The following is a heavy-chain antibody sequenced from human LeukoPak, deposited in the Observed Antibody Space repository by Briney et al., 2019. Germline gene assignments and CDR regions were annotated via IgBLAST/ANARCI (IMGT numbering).Heavy chain of an antibody. V-gene: IGHV1-46*01. J-gene: IGHJ4*02. CDR2: INPSGGST. CDR1: GYTFTSYY. Sequence: ASVKVSCKASGYTFTSYYMHWVRQAPGQGLEWMGIINPSGGSTSYAQKFQGRVTMTRDTSTSTVYMELSSLRSEDTAAYYCARGGSSWNDRLDPDYWGQGTLVTVSS. D-gene: IGHD1-1*01. CDR3: ARGGSSWNDRLDPDY.